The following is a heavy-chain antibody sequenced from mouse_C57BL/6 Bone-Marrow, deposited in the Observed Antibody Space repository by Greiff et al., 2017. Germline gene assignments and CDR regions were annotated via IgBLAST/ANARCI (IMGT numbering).Heavy chain of an antibody. CDR2: IHPNSGST. CDR1: GYTFTSYW. V-gene: IGHV1-64*01. CDR3: AASRRGAWFAY. D-gene: IGHD3-3*01. Sequence: QVQLQQPGAELVKPGASVKLSCKASGYTFTSYWMHWVKQRPGQGLEWIGMIHPNSGSTNYNEKFKSKATLTVDKSSSTAYMQLSSLTSEDSAVFYWAASRRGAWFAYWGQGTLVTVSA. J-gene: IGHJ3*01.